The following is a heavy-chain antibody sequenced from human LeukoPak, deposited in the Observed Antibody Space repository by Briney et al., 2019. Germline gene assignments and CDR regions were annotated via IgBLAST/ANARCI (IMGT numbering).Heavy chain of an antibody. CDR3: ARDRALLRYSSSWYPDY. Sequence: ASVKVSCKASGYTFTGYCMHWVRQAPGQGLEWMGWINPNSGGTNYAQKFQGRVTMTRDTSISTAYMELSRLRSDDTAVYYCARDRALLRYSSSWYPDYWGQGTLVTVSS. D-gene: IGHD6-13*01. J-gene: IGHJ4*02. V-gene: IGHV1-2*02. CDR2: INPNSGGT. CDR1: GYTFTGYC.